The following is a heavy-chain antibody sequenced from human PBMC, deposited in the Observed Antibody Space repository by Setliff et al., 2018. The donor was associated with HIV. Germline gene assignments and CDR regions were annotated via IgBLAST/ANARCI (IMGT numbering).Heavy chain of an antibody. CDR1: GASISSYY. CDR2: ITDSGNT. Sequence: KTSETLSLTCNVSGASISSYYWTWIRQSPGNRLEWLGYITDSGNTNYNPSLRRRVTISADTSKNQVSLKLKSVTAADTAVYYCAREDTTGYYSLSAFDIWGQGTLVTVSS. D-gene: IGHD3-22*01. V-gene: IGHV4-59*12. CDR3: AREDTTGYYSLSAFDI. J-gene: IGHJ3*02.